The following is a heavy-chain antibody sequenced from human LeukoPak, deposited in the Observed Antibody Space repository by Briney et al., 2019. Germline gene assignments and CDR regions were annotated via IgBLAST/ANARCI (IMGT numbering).Heavy chain of an antibody. J-gene: IGHJ1*01. V-gene: IGHV1-18*01. Sequence: ASVKVSCKASGYTFTSYGISWVRQAPGQGLEWMGWISAYNGNTNYAQKLQGRFTMTTDTSTSTAYMELRSLRSDDTAVYYCANFFYDSSGYYFQHWGQGTLVTVSS. D-gene: IGHD3-22*01. CDR3: ANFFYDSSGYYFQH. CDR2: ISAYNGNT. CDR1: GYTFTSYG.